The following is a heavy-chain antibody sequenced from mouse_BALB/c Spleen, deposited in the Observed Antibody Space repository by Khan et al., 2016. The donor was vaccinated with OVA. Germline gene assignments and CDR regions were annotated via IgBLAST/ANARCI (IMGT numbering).Heavy chain of an antibody. D-gene: IGHD1-1*02. CDR2: INPSTGYT. Sequence: QIQLVQSGAELAKPGASVKMSCKASGYTFINYWILWVKQRPGQGLEWIGYINPSTGYTEYNQNFKDKATLTADKSSSTAYMQLSSLTSEDSAVYYCARRGLGWDFDYWGQGTTLTGSS. CDR1: GYTFINYW. J-gene: IGHJ2*01. CDR3: ARRGLGWDFDY. V-gene: IGHV1-7*01.